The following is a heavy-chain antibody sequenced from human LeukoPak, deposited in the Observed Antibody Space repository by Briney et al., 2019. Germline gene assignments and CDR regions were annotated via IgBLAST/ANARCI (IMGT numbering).Heavy chain of an antibody. V-gene: IGHV3-33*01. J-gene: IGHJ3*02. Sequence: GGSLRLSCAASGFTFSNYGMHWVRQAPGRGLEWVSAIWYDGSNKYYADFVKGRLIISRDNSKSTLYLQMNSLRAEDTAVYYCARGAVVGASDAFDIWAQGQWSPSLQ. CDR1: GFTFSNYG. CDR3: ARGAVVGASDAFDI. CDR2: IWYDGSNK. D-gene: IGHD1-26*01.